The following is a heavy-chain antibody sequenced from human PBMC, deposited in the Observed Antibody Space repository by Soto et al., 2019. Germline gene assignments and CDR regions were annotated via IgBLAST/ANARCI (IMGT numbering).Heavy chain of an antibody. Sequence: PSQTLSLTCAISGDSVSSNSAAWNWIRQSPSRGLEWLGRTYYRSKWYNDYAVSVKSRITINPDTSKNQFSLQLNSVTPEDTAVYYCARDINQGTTGTTWSDAFDSWAQGTMVTGSS. CDR2: TYYRSKWYN. D-gene: IGHD1-1*01. CDR3: ARDINQGTTGTTWSDAFDS. J-gene: IGHJ3*02. V-gene: IGHV6-1*01. CDR1: GDSVSSNSAA.